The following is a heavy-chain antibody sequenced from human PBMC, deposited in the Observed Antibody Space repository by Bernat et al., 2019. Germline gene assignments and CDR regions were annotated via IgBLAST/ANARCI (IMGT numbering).Heavy chain of an antibody. V-gene: IGHV3-33*01. CDR1: GFTFSSYG. J-gene: IGHJ6*02. CDR3: AREPSDYDFWSGYIYYGMDV. D-gene: IGHD3-3*01. CDR2: IWYDGSNK. Sequence: QVQLVESGGGVVQPGRSLRLSCAASGFTFSSYGMHWVRQAPGKGLEWVAVIWYDGSNKYYADSVTGRVTISRDNSKNTLYLQMNGLRAEDTAVCYCAREPSDYDFWSGYIYYGMDVWGQGTTVTVSS.